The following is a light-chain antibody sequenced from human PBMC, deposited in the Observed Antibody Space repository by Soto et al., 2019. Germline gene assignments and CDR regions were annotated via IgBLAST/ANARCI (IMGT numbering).Light chain of an antibody. CDR3: QSYDGSLSGVV. J-gene: IGLJ2*01. Sequence: QSVLTQPPSVSGAPGQRVTISCTGSSSNIGAGYDVHWYQQLPGTAPKLLIYGNSKRPSGVPDRFSGCKSGTSASLAITGLQAEDGADYYCQSYDGSLSGVVFGGGTKLTVL. V-gene: IGLV1-40*01. CDR1: SSNIGAGYD. CDR2: GNS.